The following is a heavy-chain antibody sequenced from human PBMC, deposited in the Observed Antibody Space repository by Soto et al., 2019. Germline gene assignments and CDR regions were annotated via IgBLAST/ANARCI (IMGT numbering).Heavy chain of an antibody. Sequence: PGESLKISCKGSGYSFTSYWISWVRQMPGKGLEWMGRIDPSDSYTNYSPSFQGHVTISADKSISTAYLQWSSLKASDTAMYYCARGSITMVRGAYPSNWFDPWGQGTLVTVSS. CDR1: GYSFTSYW. CDR3: ARGSITMVRGAYPSNWFDP. V-gene: IGHV5-10-1*01. CDR2: IDPSDSYT. D-gene: IGHD3-10*01. J-gene: IGHJ5*02.